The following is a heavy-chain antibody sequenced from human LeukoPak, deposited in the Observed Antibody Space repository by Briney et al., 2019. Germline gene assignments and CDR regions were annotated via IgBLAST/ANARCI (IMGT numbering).Heavy chain of an antibody. CDR1: GYTFTGYY. V-gene: IGHV1-2*02. CDR2: INPNSGGT. D-gene: IGHD2-2*02. J-gene: IGHJ4*02. CDR3: ARDHIVVVPAAISPLDY. Sequence: ASVKVSCKASGYTFTGYYMHWVRQAPGHGLEWMGWINPNSGGTNYAQKFQGRVTMTRDTSISTAYMELSRLRSDDTAVYYCARDHIVVVPAAISPLDYWGQGTLVTVSS.